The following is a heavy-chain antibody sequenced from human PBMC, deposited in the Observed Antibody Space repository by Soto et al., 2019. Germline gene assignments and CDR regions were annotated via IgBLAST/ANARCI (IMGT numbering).Heavy chain of an antibody. CDR3: ARNXXXSSXWXSXXYGMDV. J-gene: IGHJ6*02. Sequence: QVQLVQSGAEVKXPXXXXKVSXKASGYTFTGYYMHWVRQAPGQGLEWMGWINPNSGGTNYAQKFQGWVTMTRDTSISTAYMELSRLRSDDTAVYYCARNXXXSSXWXSXXYGMDVWGQGTTVTVSS. CDR2: INPNSGGT. V-gene: IGHV1-2*04. D-gene: IGHD6-13*01. CDR1: GYTFTGYY.